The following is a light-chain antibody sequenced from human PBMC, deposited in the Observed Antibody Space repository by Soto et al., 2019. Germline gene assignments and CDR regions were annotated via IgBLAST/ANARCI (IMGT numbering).Light chain of an antibody. Sequence: EVVLTQSPGTLSLAAGERATLSCRASQSVRSTCLGWYQQKPGQAPRLLIYGASKRQSGVPDRFSGGGSGTDFTLTISSLQPEDFALYYWQQLSGSVTFGGGTKVDIK. CDR1: QSVRSTC. J-gene: IGKJ4*01. CDR3: QQLSGSVT. CDR2: GAS. V-gene: IGKV3-20*01.